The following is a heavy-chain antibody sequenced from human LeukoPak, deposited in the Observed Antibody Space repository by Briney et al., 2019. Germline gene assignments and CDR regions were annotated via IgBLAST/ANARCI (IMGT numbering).Heavy chain of an antibody. D-gene: IGHD3-22*01. Sequence: GGSLRLSCAASGFTFSSYSMNWVRQAPGKGLEWVSSISSSSSYIYYADSVKGRFTISRDNAKNSLYLQMNSLRAEDTAVYYCARDPYLLTMIARRVPPIDPWGQGTLVTVSS. CDR1: GFTFSSYS. CDR2: ISSSSSYI. CDR3: ARDPYLLTMIARRVPPIDP. J-gene: IGHJ5*02. V-gene: IGHV3-21*01.